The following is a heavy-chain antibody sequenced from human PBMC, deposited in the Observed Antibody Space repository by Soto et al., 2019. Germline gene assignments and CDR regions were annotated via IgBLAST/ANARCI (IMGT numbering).Heavy chain of an antibody. CDR2: ISSYNGNT. CDR1: GYTFSSYG. D-gene: IGHD3-22*01. CDR3: ARVPKYYYDSSGYSTFDY. V-gene: IGHV1-18*01. Sequence: WASVKVSCKASGYTFSSYGISWVRQAPGQGLEWMGWISSYNGNTNYAQNLQGRVTMTTDTSTSTAYMELRGLRSDDTAVYYCARVPKYYYDSSGYSTFDYWGQGTLVTVSS. J-gene: IGHJ4*02.